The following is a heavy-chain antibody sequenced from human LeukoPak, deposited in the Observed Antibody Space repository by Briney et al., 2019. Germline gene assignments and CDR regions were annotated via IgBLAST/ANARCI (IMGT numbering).Heavy chain of an antibody. Sequence: GGSLRVSCAASGFLFSRYAMSWVRQTPARGLEWVSSLRGNGETFYADSVKGRFTLSRDDYRNTVYLQLNNLRVEDTAIYYCAKANWVSDADAVWWGQGTLVTVSS. J-gene: IGHJ4*02. CDR3: AKANWVSDADAVW. CDR1: GFLFSRYA. CDR2: LRGNGET. V-gene: IGHV3-23*01. D-gene: IGHD3-16*01.